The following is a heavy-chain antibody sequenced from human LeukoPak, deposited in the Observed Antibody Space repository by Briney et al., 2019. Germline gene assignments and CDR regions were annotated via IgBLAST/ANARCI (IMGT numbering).Heavy chain of an antibody. CDR1: GGSISSGGYY. CDR3: TRDGPRSSGYPDT. V-gene: IGHV4-31*03. Sequence: SQTLPLTCTVSGGSISSGGYYWSWIRQHPGKGLEWIGYIYYSGSTYYNPSLKSRVNISVDTSKNQFSLRLNSVTAADTAVYYCTRDGPRSSGYPDTWGQGTRVTVSS. CDR2: IYYSGST. D-gene: IGHD3-22*01. J-gene: IGHJ5*02.